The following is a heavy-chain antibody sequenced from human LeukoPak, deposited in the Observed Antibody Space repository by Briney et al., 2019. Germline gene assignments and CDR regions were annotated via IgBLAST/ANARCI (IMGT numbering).Heavy chain of an antibody. J-gene: IGHJ4*02. D-gene: IGHD3-22*01. CDR1: GASISNYY. CDR2: IYYSGST. Sequence: SETLSLTCSVSGASISNYYWSWIRQPPGKGLEWTAYIYYSGSTNYNPSLKSRVTISVDTSKNQFSLKLSSVTAADTAVYYCARLTMKNYYFDYWGQGALVTVSS. CDR3: ARLTMKNYYFDY. V-gene: IGHV4-59*01.